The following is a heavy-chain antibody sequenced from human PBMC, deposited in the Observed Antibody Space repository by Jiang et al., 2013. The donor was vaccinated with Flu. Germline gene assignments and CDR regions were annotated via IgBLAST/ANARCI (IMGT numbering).Heavy chain of an antibody. CDR3: ARESGIAAPGTFFYLPR. CDR1: GFTFRNYG. CDR2: IWNDGSNK. V-gene: IGHV3-33*08. D-gene: IGHD6-13*01. Sequence: QLLESGGGVVQPGRSLRLSCAASGFTFRNYGMHWVRQAPGKGLEWVAVIWNDGSNKYYGDSVRGRFTISRDNSKNTLYLQMNSLRAEDTAVYYCARESGIAAPGTFFYLPRWGLGTLVTVSS. J-gene: IGHJ1*01.